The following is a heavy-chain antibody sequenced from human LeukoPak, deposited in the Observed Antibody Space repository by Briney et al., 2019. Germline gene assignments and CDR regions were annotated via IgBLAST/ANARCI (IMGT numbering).Heavy chain of an antibody. V-gene: IGHV4-30-4*01. J-gene: IGHJ5*02. CDR1: GGSISSGDYY. CDR2: IYYSGST. CDR3: ARGANEDYGDYVYNWFDP. Sequence: PSETLSLTCTVSGGSISSGDYYWSWIRQLPGKGLEWIGYIYYSGSTYYNPSLKSRVTISVDTSKNQFSLKLSSVTAADTAVYYCARGANEDYGDYVYNWFDPWGQGTLVTVSS. D-gene: IGHD4-17*01.